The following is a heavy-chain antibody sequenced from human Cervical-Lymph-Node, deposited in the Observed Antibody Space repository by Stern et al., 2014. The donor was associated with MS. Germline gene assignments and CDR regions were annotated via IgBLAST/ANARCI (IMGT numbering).Heavy chain of an antibody. CDR3: ARGSGDCAHSWFDP. Sequence: QVQLQESGPGLVKPSQTLSLTCTVSGGSISSGGTYWTWIRQNPGKGLEWIGHIYYSGSNYYNPSLKSRVMISVDTSTSQFSLKLNSVTAADTAVYYCARGSGDCAHSWFDPWGQGTLVTVSS. CDR1: GGSISSGGTY. CDR2: IYYSGSN. D-gene: IGHD2-21*02. J-gene: IGHJ5*02. V-gene: IGHV4-31*03.